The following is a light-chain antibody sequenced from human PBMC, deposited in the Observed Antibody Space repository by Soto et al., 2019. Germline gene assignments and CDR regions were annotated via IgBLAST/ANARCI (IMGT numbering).Light chain of an antibody. Sequence: MTQSPSTLSASVGDTVTVTCGASQSVVTYLAWYPPTPGQAPRVXTYDASNRATGIPARFSGSGSGTEFTLTINSLQSEDFEIYYCQQYNNWPITFGQGTRLEIK. V-gene: IGKV3-15*01. J-gene: IGKJ5*01. CDR1: QSVVTY. CDR3: QQYNNWPIT. CDR2: DAS.